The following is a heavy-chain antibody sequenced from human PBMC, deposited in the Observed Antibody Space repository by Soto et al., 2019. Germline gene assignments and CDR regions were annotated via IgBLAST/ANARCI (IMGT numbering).Heavy chain of an antibody. Sequence: QVQLVESGGGVVQPGRSLRLSCAASGFTFSTYAMYWVRQAPGKGLEWVTVISNDGSNKYYADSVKGRFTISRDNSKNTVFLQMNSLRAEDTAVYCCARAFYRSGWYGGVDYWGQGTLVTVSS. CDR1: GFTFSTYA. CDR2: ISNDGSNK. V-gene: IGHV3-30-3*01. CDR3: ARAFYRSGWYGGVDY. J-gene: IGHJ4*02. D-gene: IGHD6-19*01.